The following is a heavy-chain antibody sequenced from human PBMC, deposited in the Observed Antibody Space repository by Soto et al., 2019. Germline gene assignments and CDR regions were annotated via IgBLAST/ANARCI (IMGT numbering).Heavy chain of an antibody. J-gene: IGHJ5*02. D-gene: IGHD6-19*01. CDR1: GGTFSSYA. Sequence: GASVKVSCKASGGTFSSYAISWVRQAPGQGLEWMGGIIPIFGTANYAQKFQGRVTITADKSTSTAYMELSSLRSEDTAVYYCARGPSGIAVAGHPYNWFDPWGQGTLVTVSS. CDR2: IIPIFGTA. V-gene: IGHV1-69*06. CDR3: ARGPSGIAVAGHPYNWFDP.